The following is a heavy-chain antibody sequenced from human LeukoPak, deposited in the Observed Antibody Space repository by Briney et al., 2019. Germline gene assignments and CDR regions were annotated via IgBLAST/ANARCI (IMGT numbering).Heavy chain of an antibody. J-gene: IGHJ4*02. D-gene: IGHD5-12*01. Sequence: GGSLRLSCVASVFSFTKYWMTWVRQAPGKGLEWVARLHPDGSERNYVGSVEGRFTVFGDNAKSSLFLQMHSLRVEDTAVYYCARGGYSFDYLGQGTLVTVPS. CDR1: VFSFTKYW. CDR2: LHPDGSER. V-gene: IGHV3-7*01. CDR3: ARGGYSFDY.